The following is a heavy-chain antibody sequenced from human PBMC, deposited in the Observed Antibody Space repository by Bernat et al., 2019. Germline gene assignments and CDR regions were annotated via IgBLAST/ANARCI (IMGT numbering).Heavy chain of an antibody. D-gene: IGHD1-26*01. V-gene: IGHV4-31*03. Sequence: QVQLQESGPGLVKPSQTLSLTCTVSGGSISSGGYYWSWIRQHPGKGLEWIGYIYYSGSTYYNPSLKSRVTISVDTSKNQFSLKLSSVTAADTAVYYCARGRRSAGGSYSPLDYWGQGTLVTVSS. CDR3: ARGRRSAGGSYSPLDY. CDR2: IYYSGST. CDR1: GGSISSGGYY. J-gene: IGHJ4*02.